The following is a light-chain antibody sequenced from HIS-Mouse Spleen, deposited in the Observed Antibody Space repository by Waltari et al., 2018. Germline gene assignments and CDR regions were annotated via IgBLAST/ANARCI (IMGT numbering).Light chain of an antibody. V-gene: IGKV3-11*01. J-gene: IGKJ4*01. CDR3: QQRSNLPT. CDR1: QSVSSY. CDR2: EAS. Sequence: EIVLTQSPATLSLSPGERATLSCRASQSVSSYLAWYQQKPGQAPRLLIYEASNRATRIPARFSGSGSGTDFTLTISSLEPEDFAVYYCQQRSNLPTFGGGTTVEIK.